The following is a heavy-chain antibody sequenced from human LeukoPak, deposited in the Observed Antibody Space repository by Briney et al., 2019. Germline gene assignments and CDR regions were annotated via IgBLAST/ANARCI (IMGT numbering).Heavy chain of an antibody. CDR2: ISGSDGST. CDR3: AKVQPVVPAALYYYYYGMDV. J-gene: IGHJ6*02. V-gene: IGHV3-23*01. CDR1: GFTFSSYA. D-gene: IGHD2-2*01. Sequence: PGGSLRLSCAASGFTFSSYAMSWVRQAPGKGLEWVSAISGSDGSTYYADSVKGRFTISRDNSKNTLYLQMNSLRAEDTAVYYCAKVQPVVPAALYYYYYGMDVWGQGTTVTVSS.